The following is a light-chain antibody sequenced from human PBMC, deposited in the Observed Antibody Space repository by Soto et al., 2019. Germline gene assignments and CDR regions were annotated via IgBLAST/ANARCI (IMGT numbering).Light chain of an antibody. CDR2: AAS. J-gene: IGKJ1*01. V-gene: IGKV1-17*01. CDR3: LQHSTYPLT. CDR1: QGIRND. Sequence: DIQMTQFPSSLSASVGDRVTMTCRASQGIRNDLGWYQQKPGKAPKRLIYAASSLQSGVPSRFSGSGSGTELTLAISSLQPEDSATFYCLQHSTYPLTFGQGTKVEIK.